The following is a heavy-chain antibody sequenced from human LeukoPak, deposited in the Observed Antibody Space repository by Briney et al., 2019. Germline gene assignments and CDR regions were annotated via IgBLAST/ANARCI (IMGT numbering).Heavy chain of an antibody. D-gene: IGHD3-16*01. CDR3: AREGGGVYAFDI. CDR1: GGSISSRNYY. V-gene: IGHV4-39*07. Sequence: SETLSLTCTVSGGSISSRNYYWGWIRQPPGKGLEWIGTVYYTGSTYYNPSLKSRVTISVDTSKNQFSLKLSSVTAADTAVYYCAREGGGVYAFDIWGQGTMVTVSS. CDR2: VYYTGST. J-gene: IGHJ3*02.